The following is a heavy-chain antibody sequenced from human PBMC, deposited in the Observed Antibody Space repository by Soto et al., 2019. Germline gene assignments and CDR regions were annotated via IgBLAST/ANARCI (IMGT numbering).Heavy chain of an antibody. CDR2: RNAKSGAT. CDR1: GYTFSDFD. CDR3: ARGNPFNYAGFDV. Sequence: QAHLEQSEAEVKRPGASVKVSCKASGYTFSDFDINWLRQAAGQGPEWIGWRNAKSGATFSAQRFQGKFNMTWDTSLSTAYMEVGSLTSDDAAIYYCARGNPFNYAGFDVWGQGTTVAVSS. V-gene: IGHV1-8*01. J-gene: IGHJ6*02. D-gene: IGHD3-16*01.